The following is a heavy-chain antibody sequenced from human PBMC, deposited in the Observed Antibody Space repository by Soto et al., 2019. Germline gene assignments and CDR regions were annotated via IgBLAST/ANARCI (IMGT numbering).Heavy chain of an antibody. Sequence: QVHLVQSGTEVKEPGASVKVSCKASACTCTGYTINWVRQAPGQGLEWMGWISTFNGNTKYAGNFEGRVTMTTNTSTPTASMELTSLRFADTAVYFCARGTVTSRRWFGPWGQGTLVSVSS. D-gene: IGHD4-17*01. V-gene: IGHV1-18*04. CDR3: ARGTVTSRRWFGP. CDR1: ACTCTGYT. CDR2: ISTFNGNT. J-gene: IGHJ5*02.